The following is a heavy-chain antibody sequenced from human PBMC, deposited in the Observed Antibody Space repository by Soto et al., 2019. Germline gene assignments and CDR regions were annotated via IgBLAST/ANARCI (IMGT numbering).Heavy chain of an antibody. D-gene: IGHD6-19*01. CDR2: IWYDGSNK. Sequence: QVQMVESGGGVVQPGTSLRLSCAASGFIFSNYGMHWVSQAPGKGLEWVAVIWYDGSNKYYADSVKGRFTISRDNSKNTLHLEMNSLRAEDTAIYYCARGNGYSRGWYDYWGQGTLVTVSS. J-gene: IGHJ4*02. CDR3: ARGNGYSRGWYDY. CDR1: GFIFSNYG. V-gene: IGHV3-33*01.